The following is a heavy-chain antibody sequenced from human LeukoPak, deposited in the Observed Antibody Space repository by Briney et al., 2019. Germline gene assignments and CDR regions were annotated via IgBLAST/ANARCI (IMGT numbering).Heavy chain of an antibody. Sequence: GGSLILSCAASGFTFDDYGMSWVRHAPGKGLEWVSGINWNGGSTGYADSVKGRFTISRDNAKNSLYLQMNSLRAEDTALYYCARVLRGYYYDSSGYYPLDYWGQGTLVTVSS. J-gene: IGHJ4*02. CDR2: INWNGGST. V-gene: IGHV3-20*04. D-gene: IGHD3-22*01. CDR1: GFTFDDYG. CDR3: ARVLRGYYYDSSGYYPLDY.